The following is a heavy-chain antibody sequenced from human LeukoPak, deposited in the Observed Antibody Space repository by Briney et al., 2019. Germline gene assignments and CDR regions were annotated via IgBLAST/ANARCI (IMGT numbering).Heavy chain of an antibody. Sequence: GRSLRLSCAASGFTFSSYGMHWVRQAPGKGLEWVAVISYDGSNKYYADSVKGRFTISRDNSKNTLYLQMNSLRAEDTAVYYCARRFGTTTVAYDAFDIWGQGTMVTVSS. J-gene: IGHJ3*02. V-gene: IGHV3-30*03. CDR2: ISYDGSNK. CDR1: GFTFSSYG. CDR3: ARRFGTTTVAYDAFDI. D-gene: IGHD4-23*01.